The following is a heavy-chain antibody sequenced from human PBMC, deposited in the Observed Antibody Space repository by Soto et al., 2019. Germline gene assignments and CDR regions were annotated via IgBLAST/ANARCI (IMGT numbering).Heavy chain of an antibody. CDR2: INHSGST. V-gene: IGHV4-34*01. CDR3: ADYGSGTFSMDV. D-gene: IGHD3-10*01. J-gene: IGHJ6*02. CDR1: GGSFSGYY. Sequence: SETLSLTCAVYGGSFSGYYWSWIRQPPGKGLEWIGEINHSGSTNYNPSLKSRVTISVDTSKNRFSLKLSSVTAADTAVYYCADYGSGTFSMDVWGQGTTVTVSS.